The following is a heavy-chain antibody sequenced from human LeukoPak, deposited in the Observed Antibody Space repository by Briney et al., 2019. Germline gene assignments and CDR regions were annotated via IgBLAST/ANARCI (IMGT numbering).Heavy chain of an antibody. CDR1: GASFSGYY. Sequence: SETLSLTCAVYGASFSGYYWSWIRQPPGKGLEWIGEINHSGSTNYNPSLKSRVTISVDTSTNHFSLKLSSVSAADTAVYYCARTYQPRYYGSGSPFDYCGQGSLVTVSS. J-gene: IGHJ4*02. CDR2: INHSGST. D-gene: IGHD3-10*01. V-gene: IGHV4-34*01. CDR3: ARTYQPRYYGSGSPFDY.